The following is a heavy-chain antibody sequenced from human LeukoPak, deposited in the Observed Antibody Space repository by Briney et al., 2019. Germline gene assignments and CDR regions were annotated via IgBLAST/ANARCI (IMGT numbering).Heavy chain of an antibody. CDR2: INHSGST. V-gene: IGHV4-34*01. D-gene: IGHD6-13*01. Sequence: PSETLSLTCAVYGGSFSGYYWSWIRQPPGKGLEWIGEINHSGSTNYNPSLKSRVTISVDTSKNQFSLKLSSVTAADTAVYYCARGKGSSWHGFEGYYFDYWGQGTLVTVSS. CDR3: ARGKGSSWHGFEGYYFDY. J-gene: IGHJ4*02. CDR1: GGSFSGYY.